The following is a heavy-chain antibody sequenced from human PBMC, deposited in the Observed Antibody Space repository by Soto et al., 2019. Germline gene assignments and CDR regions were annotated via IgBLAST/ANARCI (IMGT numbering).Heavy chain of an antibody. J-gene: IGHJ5*02. CDR2: ISSSSSTI. Sequence: GGSLRLSCAASGFTFSSYSMNWVRQAPGKGLEWVSYISSSSSTIYYADSVKGRFTISRDNAKNSLYLQMNSLRDEDTAVYYCAKVGCSGGSCYPFDPWGQGTLVTVSS. CDR1: GFTFSSYS. V-gene: IGHV3-48*02. D-gene: IGHD2-15*01. CDR3: AKVGCSGGSCYPFDP.